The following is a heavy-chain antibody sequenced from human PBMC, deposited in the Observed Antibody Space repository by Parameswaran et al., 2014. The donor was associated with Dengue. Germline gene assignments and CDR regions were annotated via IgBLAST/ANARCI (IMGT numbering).Heavy chain of an antibody. V-gene: IGHV3-48*03. CDR2: ISGSGSTI. D-gene: IGHD5-12*01. Sequence: EWVSYISGSGSTIYYADSVKGRFTISRDNAKNSLYLQMNSLRAEDTAVYYCARDPYSGYDYDFDYWGQGTLVTVSS. CDR3: ARDPYSGYDYDFDY. J-gene: IGHJ4*02.